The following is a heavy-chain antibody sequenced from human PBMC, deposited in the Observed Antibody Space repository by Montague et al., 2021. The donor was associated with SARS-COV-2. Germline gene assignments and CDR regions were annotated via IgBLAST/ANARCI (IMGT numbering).Heavy chain of an antibody. CDR3: ARLGDGVVPSPILGVGPYYAYYYMDV. CDR2: IHHGGGT. D-gene: IGHD3-10*01. J-gene: IGHJ6*03. V-gene: IGHV4-34*01. CDR1: GGSFSTYS. Sequence: SETLSLTCAVHGGSFSTYSWNWIRQPPGKGLEWIGEIHHGGGTNYNPPLKSRVTISADTSKNQFSLKLTSVAAADTAVYYCARLGDGVVPSPILGVGPYYAYYYMDVWGKGTTVTVSS.